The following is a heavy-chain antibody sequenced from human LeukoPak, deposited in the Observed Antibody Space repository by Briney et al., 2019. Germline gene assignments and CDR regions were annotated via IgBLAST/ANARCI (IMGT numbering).Heavy chain of an antibody. D-gene: IGHD6-19*01. V-gene: IGHV3-7*01. CDR3: ARVSIAVAGGDY. CDR2: VKQDGSEK. J-gene: IGHJ4*02. CDR1: GFIFSNSW. Sequence: PGGSLRLSCAASGFIFSNSWMSWVRQPPGKGLECVANVKQDGSEKYYVDSVKGRFTISRDNAKNSLYLQMNSLRAEDTAVYYCARVSIAVAGGDYWGQGTLVTVSS.